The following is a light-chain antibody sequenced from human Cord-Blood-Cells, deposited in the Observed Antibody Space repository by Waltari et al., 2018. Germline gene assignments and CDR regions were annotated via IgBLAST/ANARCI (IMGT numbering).Light chain of an antibody. CDR3: QQRSNWPPYT. Sequence: EIVLTQSPVTLALSPGERATLSCRASQSVSSYLAWYQQKPGQAPRLLIYDASNSATGIPARFSGSGSGTDFTLTISSLEPEDFAVYYCQQRSNWPPYTFGQGTKLEIK. CDR2: DAS. J-gene: IGKJ2*01. V-gene: IGKV3-11*01. CDR1: QSVSSY.